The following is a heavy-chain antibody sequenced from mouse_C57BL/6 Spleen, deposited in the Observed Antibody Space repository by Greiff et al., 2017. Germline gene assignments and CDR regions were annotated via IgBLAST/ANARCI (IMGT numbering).Heavy chain of an antibody. V-gene: IGHV1-80*01. D-gene: IGHD1-1*01. J-gene: IGHJ2*01. CDR1: GYAFSSSW. CDR2: IYPGDGDP. Sequence: QVQLKQSGAELVKPGASVKISCKAYGYAFSSSWMNWVKQRPGKGLECIGQIYPGDGDPNDNGKFKGKATLTADKSSSTAYMQLSSLTSEDSAVYVCARSRVITTVVAPFDYWGQGTTLTVSS. CDR3: ARSRVITTVVAPFDY.